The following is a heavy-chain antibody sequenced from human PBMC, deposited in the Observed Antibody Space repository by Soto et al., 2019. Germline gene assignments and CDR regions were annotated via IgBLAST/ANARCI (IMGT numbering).Heavy chain of an antibody. CDR2: IATYNTNR. Sequence: HLVQSGPEVKKPGASVTVSCKTSGDTFTNFGLSWVRQAPGQGLEWMGWIATYNTNRNYAQKFQGRLPLPTDPSTSTAYRELKSLGYDDPAVYYCARVLRGVVNWFDPWGQGTRVPVSS. CDR3: ARVLRGVVNWFDP. CDR1: GDTFTNFG. D-gene: IGHD3-10*01. J-gene: IGHJ5*02. V-gene: IGHV1-18*01.